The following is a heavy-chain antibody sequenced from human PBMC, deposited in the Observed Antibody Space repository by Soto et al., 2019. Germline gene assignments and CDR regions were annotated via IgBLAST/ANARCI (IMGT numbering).Heavy chain of an antibody. D-gene: IGHD3-16*01. J-gene: IGHJ4*02. Sequence: EVKVVESGGGLVQPGGSLRLSCAASGFTFSNYWMSWVRQAPGKGLEWVANIKQDGSEKYYVDSVKGRFTISRDNAKNSLYLQMNSLRAEDTAVYYCARRGAGFGFWGQGTLVTVSS. V-gene: IGHV3-7*01. CDR1: GFTFSNYW. CDR2: IKQDGSEK. CDR3: ARRGAGFGF.